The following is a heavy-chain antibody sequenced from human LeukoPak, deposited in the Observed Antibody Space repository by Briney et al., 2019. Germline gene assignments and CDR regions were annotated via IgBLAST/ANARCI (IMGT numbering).Heavy chain of an antibody. Sequence: KVSCKASGYTFTSYDINWVRQATGQGLEWMGIIYPGDSDTRYSPSFQGQVTISADKSISTAYLQWSSLKASDTAMYYCARVCSGGYSDYWGQGTLVTVSS. CDR1: GYTFTSYD. D-gene: IGHD2-15*01. CDR2: IYPGDSDT. CDR3: ARVCSGGYSDY. J-gene: IGHJ4*02. V-gene: IGHV5-51*01.